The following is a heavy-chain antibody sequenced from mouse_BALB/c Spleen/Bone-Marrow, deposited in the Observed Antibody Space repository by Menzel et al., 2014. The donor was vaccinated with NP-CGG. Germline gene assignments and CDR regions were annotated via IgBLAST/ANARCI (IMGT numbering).Heavy chain of an antibody. Sequence: QVQLKQSGAELARPGASVKMSCKASGYTFTSYRMHWVKQRLGQGLEWIGYINPSTGYTEYNQKFKDKATLTADKSSSTAYMQLSSLTSEDSAVYYCARGDYYFDYWGQGTTLTVSS. CDR1: GYTFTSYR. D-gene: IGHD2-13*01. CDR2: INPSTGYT. V-gene: IGHV1-4*01. CDR3: ARGDYYFDY. J-gene: IGHJ2*01.